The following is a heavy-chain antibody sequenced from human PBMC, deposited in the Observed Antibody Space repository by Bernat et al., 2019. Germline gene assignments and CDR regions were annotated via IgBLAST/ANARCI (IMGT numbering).Heavy chain of an antibody. J-gene: IGHJ4*02. CDR3: TRSGALADHTFDH. D-gene: IGHD3-10*01. V-gene: IGHV3-73*01. CDR1: GLTFSDST. Sequence: EVQLAESGGGLVQPGGSLKLSCAASGLTFSDSTMQWLRPASGQGLEWVGRVSTKANGVATSYAASVKGRFTISRDDSKNTAYLQMNRLRIEDTAVYYCTRSGALADHTFDHRGQGTLVTVSS. CDR2: VSTKANGVAT.